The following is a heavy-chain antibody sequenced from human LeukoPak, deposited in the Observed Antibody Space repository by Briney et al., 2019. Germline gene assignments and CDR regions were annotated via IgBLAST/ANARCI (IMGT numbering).Heavy chain of an antibody. CDR3: ARARYETRIWPKSRYDYYHYMDV. V-gene: IGHV1-69*05. CDR1: GGTFSSYA. Sequence: WASVKVSCKASGGTFSSYAISWVRQAPGQGLEWMGGIIPIFGTANYAQKFQGRVTITRDTSASTAYMELSSLRSEDMAVYYCARARYETRIWPKSRYDYYHYMDVWGKGTTVTVSS. CDR2: IIPIFGTA. D-gene: IGHD3-3*01. J-gene: IGHJ6*03.